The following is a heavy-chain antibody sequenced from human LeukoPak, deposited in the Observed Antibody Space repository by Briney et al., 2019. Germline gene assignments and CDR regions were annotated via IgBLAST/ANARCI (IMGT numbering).Heavy chain of an antibody. J-gene: IGHJ6*03. D-gene: IGHD2-2*01. Sequence: ASVKVSCKASGYTFTGYYMHWVRQAPGQGLEWMGWINPNSGGTNYAQKFQGRVTMTRDTSISTAYMELSRLRSDDTAVYYCARGREVVPAARRAYMDVWGKGTAVTVSS. CDR1: GYTFTGYY. V-gene: IGHV1-2*02. CDR2: INPNSGGT. CDR3: ARGREVVPAARRAYMDV.